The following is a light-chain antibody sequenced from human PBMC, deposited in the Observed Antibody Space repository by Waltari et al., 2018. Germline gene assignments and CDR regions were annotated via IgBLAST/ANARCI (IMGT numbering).Light chain of an antibody. CDR1: QRISNY. CDR3: QQSYNTRT. CDR2: AAS. V-gene: IGKV1-39*01. Sequence: ITCRASQRISNYLNWYQQKPGKAPKLLIYAASSLQSGVASRFSGSGSGTDFTLTISSLQPEDFATYYCQQSYNTRTFGQGTKVEIK. J-gene: IGKJ1*01.